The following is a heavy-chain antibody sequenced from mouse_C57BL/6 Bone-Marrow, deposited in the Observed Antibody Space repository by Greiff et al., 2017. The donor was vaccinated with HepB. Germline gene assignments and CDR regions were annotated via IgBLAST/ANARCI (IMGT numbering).Heavy chain of an antibody. J-gene: IGHJ4*01. CDR2: INPNNGGT. CDR3: ASQYDYDEEN. V-gene: IGHV1-26*01. Sequence: EVQLQQSGPELVKPGASVKISCKASGYTFTDYYMNWVKQSHGKSLEWIGDINPNNGGTSYNQKFKGKDTLTVDKSSSTAYMELRSLTSEDSAVYYCASQYDYDEENWGQGTSVTVSS. D-gene: IGHD2-4*01. CDR1: GYTFTDYY.